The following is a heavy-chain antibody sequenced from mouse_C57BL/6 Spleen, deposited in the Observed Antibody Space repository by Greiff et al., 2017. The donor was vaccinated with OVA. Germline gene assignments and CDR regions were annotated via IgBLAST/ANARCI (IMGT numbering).Heavy chain of an antibody. CDR1: GFSFNTYA. V-gene: IGHV10-1*01. J-gene: IGHJ1*03. D-gene: IGHD2-10*02. Sequence: EVMLVESGGGLVQPKGSLKLSCAASGFSFNTYAMNWVRQAPGKGLEWVARIRSKSNNYATYYADSVKDRFTISRDDSESMLYLQMNNLKTEDTAMYYCVRNTDMYGKGYFDVWGTGTTVTVSS. CDR2: IRSKSNNYAT. CDR3: VRNTDMYGKGYFDV.